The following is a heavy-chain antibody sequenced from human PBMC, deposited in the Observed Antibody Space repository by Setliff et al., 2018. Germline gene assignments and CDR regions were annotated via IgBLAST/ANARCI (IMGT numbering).Heavy chain of an antibody. D-gene: IGHD4-4*01. V-gene: IGHV4-61*02. J-gene: IGHJ4*02. CDR2: IYTSGST. Sequence: PSETLSLTCTVSGGSIRSGTYYWSWIRQPAGKGLEWIGRIYTSGSTNYNPSLKSRVTMSLDTSKNQFSLKLTSVTAADTALYYCARVTARNSGYYFDYWGQATLVTVSS. CDR3: ARVTARNSGYYFDY. CDR1: GGSIRSGTYY.